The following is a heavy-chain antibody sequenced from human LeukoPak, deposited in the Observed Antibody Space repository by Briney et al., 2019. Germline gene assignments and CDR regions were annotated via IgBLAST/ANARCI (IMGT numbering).Heavy chain of an antibody. CDR3: AKGLNWFDP. D-gene: IGHD2-8*01. V-gene: IGHV3-23*01. CDR1: GFTFSNYA. J-gene: IGHJ5*02. CDR2: LTGSGSSV. Sequence: GGSLRLSCAASGFTFSNYAMSWVRQAPGKGLEWISGLTGSGSSVYYADSVRGRVTISRDNSRNTLYLHFDSLRADDTAVYYCAKGLNWFDPWGQGTLVTVSS.